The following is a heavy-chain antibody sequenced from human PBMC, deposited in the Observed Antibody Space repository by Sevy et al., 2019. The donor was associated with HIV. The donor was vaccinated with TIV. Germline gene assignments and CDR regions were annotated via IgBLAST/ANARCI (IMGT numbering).Heavy chain of an antibody. J-gene: IGHJ4*02. CDR3: TKDVGYCTGGTCSDY. V-gene: IGHV1-24*01. CDR1: GYSLTELS. Sequence: ASVKVSCKVSGYSLTELSMYWVRQAPGKGLEWMGGFDAEDGETIYAQKFQGRVTMTEDTSTDTAYMELSSLRSDDTAVYYCTKDVGYCTGGTCSDYWGQGTLVTVSS. CDR2: FDAEDGET. D-gene: IGHD2-8*02.